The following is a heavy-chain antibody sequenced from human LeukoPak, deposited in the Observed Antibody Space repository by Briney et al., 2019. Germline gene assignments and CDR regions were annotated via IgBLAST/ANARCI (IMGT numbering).Heavy chain of an antibody. D-gene: IGHD3-22*01. CDR2: INPNSGGT. Sequence: ASVKVSCKASGYTFTGYYMHWVRPAPGQGLEWMGWINPNSGGTNYAQKFQGRVTMTRDTSISTAYMELSRLRSDDTAVYYCARGYYDSSGTDYWGQGTLVTVSS. CDR1: GYTFTGYY. V-gene: IGHV1-2*02. J-gene: IGHJ4*02. CDR3: ARGYYDSSGTDY.